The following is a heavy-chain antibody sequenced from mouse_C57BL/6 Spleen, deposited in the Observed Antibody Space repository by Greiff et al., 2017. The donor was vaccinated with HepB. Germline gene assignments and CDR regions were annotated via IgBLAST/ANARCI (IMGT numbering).Heavy chain of an antibody. CDR1: GYTFTSYW. J-gene: IGHJ3*01. CDR2: IDPNSGGT. CDR3: ARGASYYGNYGAY. Sequence: VQLQQPGAELVKPGASVKLSCKASGYTFTSYWMHWVKQRPGRGLEWIGRIDPNSGGTKYNEKFKSKATLTVDKPSSTAYMQLGSLTSEDSAVYYCARGASYYGNYGAYWGQGTLVTVSA. V-gene: IGHV1-72*01. D-gene: IGHD2-10*01.